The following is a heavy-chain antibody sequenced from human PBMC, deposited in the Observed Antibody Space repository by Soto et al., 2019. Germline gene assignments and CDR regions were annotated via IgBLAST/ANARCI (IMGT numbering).Heavy chain of an antibody. J-gene: IGHJ5*02. V-gene: IGHV1-46*01. CDR1: GYTFSDHY. CDR2: IHPTGGST. CDR3: ARGYALDT. D-gene: IGHD2-2*01. Sequence: ASVKVSCKASGYTFSDHYLHWVRQAPGQGLEWMGIIHPTGGSTSYAQKFQDRVTMTTDTSMSTVYMELRSLRSDDTAMFYCARGYALDTWGQGTLVTVSS.